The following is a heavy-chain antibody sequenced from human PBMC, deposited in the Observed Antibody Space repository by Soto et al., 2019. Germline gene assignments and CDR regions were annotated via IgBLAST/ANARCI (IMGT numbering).Heavy chain of an antibody. CDR3: AKGRSYYYYYGVDF. Sequence: GGSLRLSCAASGVTGVTFSAAWLTWVRQSPGKGLEWVGLIKSKTSGETTHYAAPVEGRFTISRDDSESTLSLQMNSLRAEDTALYYCAKGRSYYYYYGVDFWGQGTTVTVSS. J-gene: IGHJ6*02. CDR1: GVTGVTFSAAW. V-gene: IGHV3-15*01. CDR2: IKSKTSGETT.